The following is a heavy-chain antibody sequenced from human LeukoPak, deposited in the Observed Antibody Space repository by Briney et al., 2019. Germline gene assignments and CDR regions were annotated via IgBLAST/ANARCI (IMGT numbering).Heavy chain of an antibody. D-gene: IGHD3/OR15-3a*01. Sequence: SQTLSLTCTVSGGSISSGGYYWSWIRQHPGKGLEWIGYIYYSGSTYYNPSLRSRVTISVDTSKNQFSLKLSSVTAADTAVYYCARVSGDRTAYWFPFDYWGQGTLVTVSS. CDR1: GGSISSGGYY. CDR3: ARVSGDRTAYWFPFDY. J-gene: IGHJ4*02. V-gene: IGHV4-31*03. CDR2: IYYSGST.